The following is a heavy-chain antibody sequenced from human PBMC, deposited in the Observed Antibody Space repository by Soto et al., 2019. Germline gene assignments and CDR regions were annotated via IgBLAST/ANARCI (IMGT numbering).Heavy chain of an antibody. CDR1: GFSFRIYA. V-gene: IGHV3-23*01. CDR3: AIDLRPDGRYDLDS. Sequence: EVQLLESGGGLAQPGGSLRLSCAASGFSFRIYAMNWVRQAPGKGLEWVSVMIGDGTSWDYADSVRGRFTISRDNSKNTLYLQMNNLRTEDTAVYYCAIDLRPDGRYDLDSWGQGTLVIVSS. D-gene: IGHD1-26*01. J-gene: IGHJ4*02. CDR2: MIGDGTSW.